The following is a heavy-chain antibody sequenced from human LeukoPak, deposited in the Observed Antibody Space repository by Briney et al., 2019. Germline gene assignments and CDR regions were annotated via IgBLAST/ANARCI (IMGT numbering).Heavy chain of an antibody. D-gene: IGHD2-15*01. CDR1: GFTFSNAW. V-gene: IGHV3-15*01. Sequence: PGGSLRLSCAASGFTFSNAWMSSVRQTPGKGLEWVGRIKSKTDGGTTDYASPVKGRFTISRDDSKYTLYLQMNSLKTEDTAVYYCTRRYCSGGTCSVDYWGQGTLVTVSS. CDR2: IKSKTDGGTT. CDR3: TRRYCSGGTCSVDY. J-gene: IGHJ4*02.